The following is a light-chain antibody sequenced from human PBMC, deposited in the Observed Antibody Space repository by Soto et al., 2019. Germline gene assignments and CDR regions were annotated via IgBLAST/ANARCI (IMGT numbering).Light chain of an antibody. CDR2: DAS. J-gene: IGKJ4*01. V-gene: IGKV3-11*01. CDR1: QSVSSY. CDR3: LHRYNWPLT. Sequence: EIVLTQSPATLSLSPGERATLSCRASQSVSSYLAWYQHKPGQAPRLLIYDASNRATGIPARFSGSGSGTVFTLTISRLEPEDFAVYYCLHRYNWPLTFGGGTKVEIK.